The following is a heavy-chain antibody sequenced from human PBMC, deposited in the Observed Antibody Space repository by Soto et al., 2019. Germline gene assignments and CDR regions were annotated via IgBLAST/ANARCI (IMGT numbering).Heavy chain of an antibody. Sequence: QVQLQESGPGLVKPSQTLSLTCSVSGDSLTSPGYYWSWVRQYPGRGLEWIGYISYSGTTYSSPSLKSRLTISLDPSKNQFCVSLTSVTAADTAVYFCARANWGPVDFDTYYFDYWGRGTLVTVSS. D-gene: IGHD7-27*01. CDR2: ISYSGTT. J-gene: IGHJ4*02. V-gene: IGHV4-31*03. CDR3: ARANWGPVDFDTYYFDY. CDR1: GDSLTSPGYY.